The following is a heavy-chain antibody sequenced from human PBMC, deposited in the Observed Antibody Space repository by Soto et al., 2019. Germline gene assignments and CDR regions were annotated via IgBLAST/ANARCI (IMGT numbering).Heavy chain of an antibody. D-gene: IGHD6-19*01. Sequence: HPGGSLRLSCAASGFTFSDSTMHWVRQASGKGLEWVGRIRSKANSYATGYAASVKGRFTISRDDSKNTAYLQMNSLKTDDTAVYYCSSGITVAGTWGQGTLVTVSS. CDR2: IRSKANSYAT. V-gene: IGHV3-73*01. CDR3: SSGITVAGT. CDR1: GFTFSDST. J-gene: IGHJ4*02.